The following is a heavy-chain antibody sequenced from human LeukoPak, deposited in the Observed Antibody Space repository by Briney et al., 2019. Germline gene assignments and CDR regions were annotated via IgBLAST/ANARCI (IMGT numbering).Heavy chain of an antibody. V-gene: IGHV1-18*01. J-gene: IGHJ5*02. CDR2: ISPYNGKT. Sequence: GASVKVSCKASGYNFTNFGISWVRLAPGQEPEWMGWISPYNGKTNYSPKFQGDVTMTIDTSTNTVYMELRGLRFDATAVDYCARGGNFELYHWFEPWGQGTLVTVSS. CDR1: GYNFTNFG. CDR3: ARGGNFELYHWFEP. D-gene: IGHD3-9*01.